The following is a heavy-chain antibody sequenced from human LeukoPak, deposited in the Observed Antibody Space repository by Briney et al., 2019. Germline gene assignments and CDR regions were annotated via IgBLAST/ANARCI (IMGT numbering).Heavy chain of an antibody. J-gene: IGHJ4*02. Sequence: PSETLSLTCNVSGGSITSHSWNWIRQSPGKGLEWIGYSYYSGTTNYSPSLKSRVTISLDTSKNQISLKLTSVTAADAAVYYCARSLGGTVTTQHLDYWGQGTLVTVSS. CDR2: SYYSGTT. V-gene: IGHV4-59*11. CDR3: ARSLGGTVTTQHLDY. CDR1: GGSITSHS. D-gene: IGHD4-17*01.